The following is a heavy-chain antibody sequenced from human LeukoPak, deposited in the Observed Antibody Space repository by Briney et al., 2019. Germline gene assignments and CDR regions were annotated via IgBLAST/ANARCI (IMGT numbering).Heavy chain of an antibody. D-gene: IGHD5-18*01. Sequence: SETLSLTCTVSGGSISSSSYYWGWIRRPPGKGLEWIGTIYYSGSTYYNPSLKTRLTISVDTSKNHFSLRLSSVTAADTAVYYCARVGYSYGNDYWGQGTLVTVSS. J-gene: IGHJ4*02. V-gene: IGHV4-39*02. CDR3: ARVGYSYGNDY. CDR1: GGSISSSSYY. CDR2: IYYSGST.